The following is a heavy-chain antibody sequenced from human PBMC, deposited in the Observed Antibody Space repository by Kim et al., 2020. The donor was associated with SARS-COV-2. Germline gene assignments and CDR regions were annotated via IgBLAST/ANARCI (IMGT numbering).Heavy chain of an antibody. D-gene: IGHD3-22*01. CDR1: GGTFSSYA. J-gene: IGHJ4*02. Sequence: SVKVSCKASGGTFSSYAISWVRQAPGQGLEWMGGIIPIFGTANYAQKFQGRVTITADESTSTAYMELSSLRSEDTAVYYCARTCFLADYYDSSGYLDYWGQGTLVTVSS. V-gene: IGHV1-69*13. CDR3: ARTCFLADYYDSSGYLDY. CDR2: IIPIFGTA.